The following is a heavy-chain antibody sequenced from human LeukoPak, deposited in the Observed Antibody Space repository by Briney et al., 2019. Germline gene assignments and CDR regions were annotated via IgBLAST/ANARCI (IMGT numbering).Heavy chain of an antibody. V-gene: IGHV4-59*08. J-gene: IGHJ5*02. Sequence: SQTLSLTCALSGNSVSTYYWSWIRLPPGKGLEWLGYLNYTGSANYNPSVKSRLTMSVDTSKNQFSLRLTSVTAADTAVYYCARLSDVFEGTFVLDPWGQGTLVTVPS. CDR3: ARLSDVFEGTFVLDP. D-gene: IGHD3-16*01. CDR1: GNSVSTYY. CDR2: LNYTGSA.